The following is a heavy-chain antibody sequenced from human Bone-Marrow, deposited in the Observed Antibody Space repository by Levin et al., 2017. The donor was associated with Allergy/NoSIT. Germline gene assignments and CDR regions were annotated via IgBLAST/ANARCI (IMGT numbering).Heavy chain of an antibody. CDR3: ARDYTAGTTAGSWFDP. V-gene: IGHV3-7*01. CDR1: GFTFSSYW. CDR2: IKQDGSEK. Sequence: PGGSLRLSCAASGFTFSSYWMSWVRQAPGKGLEWVANIKQDGSEKYYVDSVKGRFTISRDNAKNSLYLQMNSLRAEDTAVYYCARDYTAGTTAGSWFDPWGQGTLVTVSS. D-gene: IGHD1-14*01. J-gene: IGHJ5*02.